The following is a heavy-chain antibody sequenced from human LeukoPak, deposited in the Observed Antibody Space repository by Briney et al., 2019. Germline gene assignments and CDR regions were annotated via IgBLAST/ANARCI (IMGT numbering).Heavy chain of an antibody. V-gene: IGHV4-59*01. CDR3: AREPSTGNDLDY. CDR2: IYYSGST. CDR1: GGSISSYY. D-gene: IGHD1-1*01. Sequence: SETLSLTCTVSGGSISSYYWSWIRQPPGKGLEWIGYIYYSGSTNYNPSLKSRVTISVDTSKNQFSLKLSSVTAADTAVYYCAREPSTGNDLDYWGQGTLVTVSS. J-gene: IGHJ4*02.